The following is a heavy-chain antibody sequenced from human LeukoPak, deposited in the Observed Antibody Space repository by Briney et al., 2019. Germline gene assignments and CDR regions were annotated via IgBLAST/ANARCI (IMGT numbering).Heavy chain of an antibody. Sequence: SQTLSLTCTVSNGSISSGSYYWSWIRQPAGKGLEWIGRIYISGSTNYNPSLKSRVTISVDTSKNQFSLELSSVTAADTAVYYCVRHSGWYFGYWGQGTLVTVSS. J-gene: IGHJ4*02. CDR3: VRHSGWYFGY. CDR2: IYISGST. D-gene: IGHD6-19*01. CDR1: NGSISSGSYY. V-gene: IGHV4-61*02.